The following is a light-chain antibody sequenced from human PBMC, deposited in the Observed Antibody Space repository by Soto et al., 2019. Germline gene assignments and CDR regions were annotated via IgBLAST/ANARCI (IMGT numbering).Light chain of an antibody. J-gene: IGLJ1*01. CDR3: CSYSLSSTYV. Sequence: QSVLTQPGSASGSPGQPITISKTGTTNLVGKYNLVSWYPLHLGKAPVLLVFEVTQRPSRVSNRFSCSKSGNTASLTITGLHAEDEADYDYCSYSLSSTYVFGTGTKVTVL. CDR2: EVT. V-gene: IGLV2-23*02. CDR1: TNLVGKYNL.